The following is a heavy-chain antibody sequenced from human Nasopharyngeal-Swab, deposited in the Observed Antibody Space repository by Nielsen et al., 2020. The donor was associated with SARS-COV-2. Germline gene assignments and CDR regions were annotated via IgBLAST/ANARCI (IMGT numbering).Heavy chain of an antibody. CDR1: GFTFSSYA. CDR2: ISYDGSNK. V-gene: IGHV3-30-3*01. D-gene: IGHD2-15*01. J-gene: IGHJ2*01. CDR3: ARAGGSYFDL. Sequence: GESLKISCAASGFTFSSYAMHWVRQAPGQGLEWVAVISYDGSNKYYADSVKGRFTISRDNSKNTLYLQMNSLRAEDTAVYYCARAGGSYFDLWGRGTLVTVSS.